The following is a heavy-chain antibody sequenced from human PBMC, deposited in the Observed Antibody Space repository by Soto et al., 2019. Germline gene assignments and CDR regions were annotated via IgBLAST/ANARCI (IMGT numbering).Heavy chain of an antibody. J-gene: IGHJ6*02. CDR2: ISYDGSNK. V-gene: IGHV3-30*18. D-gene: IGHD2-8*01. CDR3: AKDRAGYCTNGVCYIYGMDV. Sequence: GGSLRLSCAASGFTFSSYGMHWVRQAPGKGLEWVTVISYDGSNKYYADSVKGRFTISRDNSKNTLYLQMNSLRAEDTAVYYCAKDRAGYCTNGVCYIYGMDVWGQGTTVTVSS. CDR1: GFTFSSYG.